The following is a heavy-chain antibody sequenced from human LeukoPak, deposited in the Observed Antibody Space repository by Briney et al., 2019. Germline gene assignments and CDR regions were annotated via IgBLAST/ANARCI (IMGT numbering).Heavy chain of an antibody. CDR1: GYSISSGYY. Sequence: RASETLSLTCTVSGYSISSGYYWGWIRQPPGKGLEWIGSIYHSGSTYYNPSLKSRVTISVDTSKNQFSLKLSSVTAADTAVYYCARPHSGSYSSFDYWGQGTLVTVSS. D-gene: IGHD1-26*01. CDR2: IYHSGST. V-gene: IGHV4-38-2*02. J-gene: IGHJ4*02. CDR3: ARPHSGSYSSFDY.